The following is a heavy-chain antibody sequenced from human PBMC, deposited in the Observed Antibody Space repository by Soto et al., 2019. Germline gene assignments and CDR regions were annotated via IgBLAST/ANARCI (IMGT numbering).Heavy chain of an antibody. Sequence: QVQLVQSGAEVKKPGSSVKVSCKASGGAFSSYTISWVRQAPGQGLEWMGRISPMVGITNYAPKFQGRVTITEAKSTSTAYMELSSLRSEDTAIYYCATAKQLVLAVDCWGQRTLISVSS. CDR1: GGAFSSYT. V-gene: IGHV1-69*02. CDR3: ATAKQLVLAVDC. J-gene: IGHJ4*02. CDR2: ISPMVGIT. D-gene: IGHD6-13*01.